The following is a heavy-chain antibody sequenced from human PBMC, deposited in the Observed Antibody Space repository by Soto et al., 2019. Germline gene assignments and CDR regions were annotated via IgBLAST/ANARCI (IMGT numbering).Heavy chain of an antibody. D-gene: IGHD3-16*01. CDR3: ASLGRHG. V-gene: IGHV3-7*01. Sequence: GGSLRLSCAASGFTFSDSWMDWVLHAPGKGPEWVANIKQDGSEKNYVDSVKGRFTISRDNAKNSLYLQMNSLRAEDTAVYYCASLGRHGWGQGTTVTVS. CDR1: GFTFSDSW. J-gene: IGHJ6*02. CDR2: IKQDGSEK.